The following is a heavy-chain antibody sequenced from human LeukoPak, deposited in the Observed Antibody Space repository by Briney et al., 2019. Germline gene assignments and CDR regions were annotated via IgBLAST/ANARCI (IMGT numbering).Heavy chain of an antibody. J-gene: IGHJ4*02. CDR2: INPTIGGT. Sequence: ASVKVSCKASEYTFITYYLHWVRQAPGQGLEWLGIINPTIGGTTYAQKFLGRVTMTRDTSTSTVYMELSSLRSDDTAVYYCASGSDRSGSPLDYWGQGTLVTVSS. CDR3: ASGSDRSGSPLDY. CDR1: EYTFITYY. V-gene: IGHV1-46*01. D-gene: IGHD3-3*01.